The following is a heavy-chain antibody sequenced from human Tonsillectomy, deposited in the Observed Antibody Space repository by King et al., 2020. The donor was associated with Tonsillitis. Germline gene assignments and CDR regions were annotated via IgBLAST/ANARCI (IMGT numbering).Heavy chain of an antibody. D-gene: IGHD3-10*01. CDR3: TTDFPELLWFGEFLGGGY. Sequence: VQLVESGGGLVKPGGSLRLSCAASGFTFSNAWMSWVRQAPGKGLEWVGRIKSKTDGGTTDYAAPVKGRFTISRDDSKNTLYLQMNSLKTEDTAVYYCTTDFPELLWFGEFLGGGYWGQGTLVTVSS. CDR1: GFTFSNAW. V-gene: IGHV3-15*01. CDR2: IKSKTDGGTT. J-gene: IGHJ4*02.